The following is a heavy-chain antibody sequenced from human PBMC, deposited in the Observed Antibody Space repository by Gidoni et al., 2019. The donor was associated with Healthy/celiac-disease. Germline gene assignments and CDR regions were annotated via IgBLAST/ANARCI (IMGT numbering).Heavy chain of an antibody. CDR2: IYSGGST. D-gene: IGHD6-19*01. Sequence: EVQLVESGGGLIQPGGSLRLSCAASGFTVSSNYMSWVRQAPGKGLEWVSVIYSGGSTYYADSVKGRFTISRDNSKNMLYLQMNSLRAEDTAVYYCASTSSGWSDDAFDIWDQGTMVTVSS. V-gene: IGHV3-53*01. CDR3: ASTSSGWSDDAFDI. CDR1: GFTVSSNY. J-gene: IGHJ3*02.